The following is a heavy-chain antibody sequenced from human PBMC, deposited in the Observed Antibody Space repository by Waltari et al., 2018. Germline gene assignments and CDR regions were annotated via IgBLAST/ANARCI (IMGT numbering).Heavy chain of an antibody. V-gene: IGHV4-59*12. J-gene: IGHJ6*02. D-gene: IGHD6-13*01. CDR1: GGSISHYY. CDR2: VFYSGST. CDR3: ARQSSGWFSGGLDV. Sequence: QVQLQESGPGLVKPSETLSLTCTVSGGSISHYYWSWIRQPPGKGPEWIGDVFYSGSTTYNPSLKSRVTVSIDTSKNQCSLRLSSVTAADTAVYYCARQSSGWFSGGLDVWGQGTTVTVSS.